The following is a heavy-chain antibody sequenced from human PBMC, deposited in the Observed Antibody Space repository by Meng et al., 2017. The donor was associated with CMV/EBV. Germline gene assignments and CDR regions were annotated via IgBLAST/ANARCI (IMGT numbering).Heavy chain of an antibody. CDR3: ARDMTGFDY. J-gene: IGHJ4*02. D-gene: IGHD1-14*01. V-gene: IGHV4-59*01. CDR2: IYYSGST. CDR1: GGSISSYY. Sequence: LRLSGTVSGGSISSYYWSWIRQPPGKGLEWIGYIYYSGSTNYTPSLKSRVTISVDTSKNQFSLKLRSVTAADTAVYYCARDMTGFDYWGQGTLVTVSS.